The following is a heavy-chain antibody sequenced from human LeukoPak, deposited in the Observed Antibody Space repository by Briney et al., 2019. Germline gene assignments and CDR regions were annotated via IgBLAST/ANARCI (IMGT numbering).Heavy chain of an antibody. J-gene: IGHJ5*02. D-gene: IGHD6-19*01. CDR3: APSRGIAVAGTGSWFDP. CDR2: IYYSGST. Sequence: SETLSLTCTVSGGSISSSSYYWGWIRQPPGKGLEWIGSIYYSGSTYYNPFLKSRVTISVDTSKNQFSLKLSSVTAADTAVYYCAPSRGIAVAGTGSWFDPWGQGTLVTVSS. CDR1: GGSISSSSYY. V-gene: IGHV4-39*07.